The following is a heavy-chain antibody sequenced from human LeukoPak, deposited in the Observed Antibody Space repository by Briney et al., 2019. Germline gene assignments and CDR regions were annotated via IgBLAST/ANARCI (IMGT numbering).Heavy chain of an antibody. CDR3: ARSEGGYNFDY. J-gene: IGHJ4*02. CDR2: IYYSGTT. V-gene: IGHV4-31*11. D-gene: IGHD5-24*01. CDR1: GGSFSGYY. Sequence: SETLSLTCAVYGGSFSGYYWSWIRQHPGKGLEWIGYIYYSGTTYYNPSLKSRVTISVDTSKNQFSLKVSSVTAADTAVYYCARSEGGYNFDYWGQGTPVTVSS.